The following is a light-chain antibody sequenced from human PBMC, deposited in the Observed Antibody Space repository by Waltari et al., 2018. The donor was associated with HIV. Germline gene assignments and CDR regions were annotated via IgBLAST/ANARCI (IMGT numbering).Light chain of an antibody. CDR3: HSSDSSGTYV. CDR2: KDN. Sequence: SYALTPPPSVSASPGQTDRITCFGAALPKQYAYWYQQKPGQAPVLVIYKDNERPSGIPERFSGSSSGTTVTLTISGVQAEDEADYYCHSSDSSGTYVFGPGTQVTVL. V-gene: IGLV3-25*03. J-gene: IGLJ1*01. CDR1: ALPKQY.